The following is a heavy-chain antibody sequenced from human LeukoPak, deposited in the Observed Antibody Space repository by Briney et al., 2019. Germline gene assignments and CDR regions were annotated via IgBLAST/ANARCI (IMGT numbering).Heavy chain of an antibody. CDR2: IKQDGSEK. Sequence: PGGSLILSCAASGFTFSSYWMSWVRQAPGKGLEWVANIKQDGSEKYYVDSVKGRFTISRDNAKNSLYLQMNSLRAEDTAVYYCARSSIAARGWFDPWGQGTLVTVSS. CDR3: ARSSIAARGWFDP. D-gene: IGHD6-6*01. V-gene: IGHV3-7*05. J-gene: IGHJ5*02. CDR1: GFTFSSYW.